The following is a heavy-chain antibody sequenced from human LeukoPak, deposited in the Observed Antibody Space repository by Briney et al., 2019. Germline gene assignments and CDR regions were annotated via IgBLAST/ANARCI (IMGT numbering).Heavy chain of an antibody. CDR1: GFTFSSYG. D-gene: IGHD2-2*01. CDR2: ISYDGSNK. J-gene: IGHJ3*02. V-gene: IGHV3-30*03. Sequence: GGSLRLSCAASGFTFSSYGMHWVRQAPGKGLEWVAVISYDGSNKYYADSVKGRFTISRDNSKNTLYLQMNSLRAEDTAVYYCARVSDCSSTSCFGAFDIWGQGTMVTVSS. CDR3: ARVSDCSSTSCFGAFDI.